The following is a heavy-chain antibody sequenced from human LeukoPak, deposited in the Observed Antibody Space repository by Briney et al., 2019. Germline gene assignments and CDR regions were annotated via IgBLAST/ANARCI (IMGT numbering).Heavy chain of an antibody. D-gene: IGHD2-2*01. CDR1: GGSISSGSYY. V-gene: IGHV4-61*02. Sequence: SETLSLTCTVSGGSISSGSYYWSWIRQPAGKGLEWIGRIYTSGNTNYNPSLKSRVTISVDTSKNQFSLKLSSVTAADTAVYYCARLSSTSEVNYGMDVWGQGTTVTVSS. J-gene: IGHJ6*02. CDR2: IYTSGNT. CDR3: ARLSSTSEVNYGMDV.